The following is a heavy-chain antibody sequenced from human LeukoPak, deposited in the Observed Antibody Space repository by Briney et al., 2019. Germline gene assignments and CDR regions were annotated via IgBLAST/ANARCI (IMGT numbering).Heavy chain of an antibody. CDR1: GGSISSYY. CDR2: IYYSGST. D-gene: IGHD5-24*01. J-gene: IGHJ4*02. Sequence: SETLSLTCTVSGGSISSYYWSWIRQPPGKGLEWIGYIYYSGSTNYNPSLKSRVTISVDTSKNQFSLKLSSVTAADMAVYYCARDPGDGYNYWYFDYWGQGTLVTVSS. V-gene: IGHV4-59*01. CDR3: ARDPGDGYNYWYFDY.